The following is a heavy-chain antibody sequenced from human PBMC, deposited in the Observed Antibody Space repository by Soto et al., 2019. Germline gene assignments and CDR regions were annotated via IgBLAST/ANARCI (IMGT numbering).Heavy chain of an antibody. V-gene: IGHV1-18*01. CDR3: ARDMITFGGVIVSSY. CDR2: ISAYNGNT. J-gene: IGHJ4*02. Sequence: ASVKVSCQASGYTFTSYGIGWVRQAPGQGLEWMGWISAYNGNTNYAQKLQGRVTMTTDTSTSTAYMELRSLRSDDTAVYYCARDMITFGGVIVSSYWGQGTPVTVSS. D-gene: IGHD3-16*02. CDR1: GYTFTSYG.